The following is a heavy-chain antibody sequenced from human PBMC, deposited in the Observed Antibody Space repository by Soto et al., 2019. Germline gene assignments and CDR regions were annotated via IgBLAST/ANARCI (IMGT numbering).Heavy chain of an antibody. Sequence: LAITCSISWNYINWLCHYLSSIRPKPGPGLEWIGYIYSNGYIYYNPPHKRRVTISVDTSKHPFSLNVKPVTAADAGVYHCWRGGGRSSGYYAMDVWGQGTTVNVSS. CDR2: IYSNGYI. J-gene: IGHJ6*02. V-gene: IGHV4-31*03. CDR3: WRGGGRSSGYYAMDV. D-gene: IGHD6-6*01. CDR1: WNYINWLCHY.